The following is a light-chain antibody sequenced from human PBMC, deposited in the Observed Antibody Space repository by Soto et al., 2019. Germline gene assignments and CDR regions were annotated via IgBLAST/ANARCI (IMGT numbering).Light chain of an antibody. Sequence: EILLTQSPGTLSLSPGDRATLSCRASQTVSNIYLVWYQQRPGQAPRLLIYETSIRASGIPDRFSGSGSGTDFTLTISRLEPEDFAVYWCQKFGTSPYTFGQGTKVDIK. CDR1: QTVSNIY. J-gene: IGKJ2*01. CDR2: ETS. V-gene: IGKV3-20*01. CDR3: QKFGTSPYT.